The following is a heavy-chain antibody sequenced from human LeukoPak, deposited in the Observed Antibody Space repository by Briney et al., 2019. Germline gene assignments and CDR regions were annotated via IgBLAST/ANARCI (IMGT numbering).Heavy chain of an antibody. CDR2: ISSSGSTI. V-gene: IGHV3-48*03. CDR1: GFTFSSYE. D-gene: IGHD3-10*02. CDR3: AELGITMNGGV. J-gene: IGHJ6*04. Sequence: GGSLRLSCAASGFTFSSYEMNWVRQAPGKGLEWVSYISSSGSTINYADSVKGRFTISRDTAKNPLYLQMNSVTAADTAVYYCAELGITMNGGVWGKGTTVTISS.